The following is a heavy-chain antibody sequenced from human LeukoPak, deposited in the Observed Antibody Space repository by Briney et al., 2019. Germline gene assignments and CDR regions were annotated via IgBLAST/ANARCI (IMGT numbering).Heavy chain of an antibody. CDR2: INSNGSST. CDR1: GFTFSNYS. CDR3: AKGGATICDN. J-gene: IGHJ4*02. D-gene: IGHD5-12*01. V-gene: IGHV3-74*01. Sequence: GGSLRLSCAASGFTFSNYSMHWVRQAPGKGLVGVSRINSNGSSTNYADSVKGRFTISRDNAKNTLYLQMSSLRAEDTAVYYCAKGGATICDNWGEGTLVTVSS.